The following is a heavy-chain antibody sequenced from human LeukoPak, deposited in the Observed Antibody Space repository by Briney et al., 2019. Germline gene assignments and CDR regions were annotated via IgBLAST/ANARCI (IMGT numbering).Heavy chain of an antibody. Sequence: SVKVSCKASGGTFSSYAISWVRQAPGQGLEWMGRIIPILGIANYAQKFQGRVTITADKSTSTAYMELSSLRSEDTAVYYCAGETIYYDSSGYYSYGMDVWGQGTTVTVSS. CDR1: GGTFSSYA. CDR3: AGETIYYDSSGYYSYGMDV. J-gene: IGHJ6*02. CDR2: IIPILGIA. V-gene: IGHV1-69*04. D-gene: IGHD3-22*01.